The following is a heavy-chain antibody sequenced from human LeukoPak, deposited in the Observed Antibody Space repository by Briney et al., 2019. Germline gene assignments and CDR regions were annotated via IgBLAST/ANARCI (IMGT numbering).Heavy chain of an antibody. D-gene: IGHD2/OR15-2a*01. CDR2: IDPDGST. J-gene: IGHJ3*02. CDR1: GFTFGSFA. V-gene: IGHV3-74*01. Sequence: GGSLRLSCTASGFTFGSFAMTWVRQAPGKGLVWVSRIDPDGSTVYADSVRGRFTISRDNAKNTLYLQMNSLRVEDTAVYYCASFRNTDIWGQGTTVTVSP. CDR3: ASFRNTDI.